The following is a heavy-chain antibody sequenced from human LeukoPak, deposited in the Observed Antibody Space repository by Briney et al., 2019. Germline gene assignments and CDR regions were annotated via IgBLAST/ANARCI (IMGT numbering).Heavy chain of an antibody. V-gene: IGHV2-70*01. D-gene: IGHD6-13*01. J-gene: IGHJ3*02. CDR3: ARTGIAAAGRYAFDI. Sequence: SGPALVKPSQTLTLTCTFSGFSLSTSGMCVSWIRQPPGKALEWLALIDWDDDKYYSTSLKTRLTISKDTSKNQVVLTMTNMDPVDTATYYCARTGIAAAGRYAFDIWGQGTMVTVSS. CDR1: GFSLSTSGMC. CDR2: IDWDDDK.